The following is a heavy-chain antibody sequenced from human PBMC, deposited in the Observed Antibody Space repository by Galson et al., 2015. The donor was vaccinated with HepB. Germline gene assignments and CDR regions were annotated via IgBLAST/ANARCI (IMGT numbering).Heavy chain of an antibody. V-gene: IGHV3-23*01. CDR2: ISGSGGTT. J-gene: IGHJ4*02. Sequence: SLRLSCAASGFTFSSYAMSWVRQAPGKGLEWVSTISGSGGTTYYADSVKGRFTISRDNTKNTLCLQMNSLRAEDTAVYYCARTPRQCSGSSCYGGYFNYGGQGTLVTVSS. D-gene: IGHD2-15*01. CDR3: ARTPRQCSGSSCYGGYFNY. CDR1: GFTFSSYA.